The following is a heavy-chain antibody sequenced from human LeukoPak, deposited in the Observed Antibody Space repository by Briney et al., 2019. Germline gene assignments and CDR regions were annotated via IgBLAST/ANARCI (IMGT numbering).Heavy chain of an antibody. J-gene: IGHJ3*02. CDR1: GFTFDDSA. CDR3: ARDLDFPRVSGLYDYDSSGYDDAFDI. CDR2: ISWDGGIT. V-gene: IGHV3-43D*03. D-gene: IGHD3-22*01. Sequence: GGSLRLSCAASGFTFDDSAVHWVRQAPGKGLEWVSLISWDGGITYYADSVKGRFTISRDNSKNSLYLQMNSLRAEDTAVYYCARDLDFPRVSGLYDYDSSGYDDAFDIWGQGTMVTVSS.